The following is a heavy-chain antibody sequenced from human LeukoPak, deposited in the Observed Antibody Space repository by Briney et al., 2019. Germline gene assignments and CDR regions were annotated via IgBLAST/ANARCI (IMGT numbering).Heavy chain of an antibody. CDR2: INHSGST. V-gene: IGHV4-34*01. Sequence: TSETLSLTCAVYGGSFSGYYWSWIRQPPGKGLEWIGEINHSGSTNYNPSLKSRVTISVDTSKNQFSLKLSSVTAADTAVYYCARGLTIQLWLGYFDYWGQGTLVTVSS. J-gene: IGHJ4*02. D-gene: IGHD5-18*01. CDR1: GGSFSGYY. CDR3: ARGLTIQLWLGYFDY.